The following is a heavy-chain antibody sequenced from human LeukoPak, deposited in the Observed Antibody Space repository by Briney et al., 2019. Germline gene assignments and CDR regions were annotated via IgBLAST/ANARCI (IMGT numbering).Heavy chain of an antibody. V-gene: IGHV4-39*07. D-gene: IGHD1-14*01. CDR1: GYSISSSRYY. CDR2: IYYSGST. Sequence: SETLSLTCTVSGYSISSSRYYWGWIRQPPGKGLEWIGSIYYSGSTYYNPSLKSRLSISVDTSNNQFSLKLSSVTAADTAVYFCATTSPQGGAFYFDYWGQGTLVTVSS. CDR3: ATTSPQGGAFYFDY. J-gene: IGHJ4*02.